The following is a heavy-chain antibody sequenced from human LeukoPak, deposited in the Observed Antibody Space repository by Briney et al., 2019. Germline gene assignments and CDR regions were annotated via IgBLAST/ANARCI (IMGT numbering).Heavy chain of an antibody. CDR3: AKGSRFLEWLNYYYYMDV. D-gene: IGHD3-3*01. Sequence: GSLRLSCAASGFTFSSYGIHWVRQAPGKGLEWVAFIRYDGSNKYYADSVKGRFTISRDNSKNTLYLQMNSLRAEDTAVYYCAKGSRFLEWLNYYYYMDVWGKGTTVTVSS. J-gene: IGHJ6*03. V-gene: IGHV3-30*02. CDR1: GFTFSSYG. CDR2: IRYDGSNK.